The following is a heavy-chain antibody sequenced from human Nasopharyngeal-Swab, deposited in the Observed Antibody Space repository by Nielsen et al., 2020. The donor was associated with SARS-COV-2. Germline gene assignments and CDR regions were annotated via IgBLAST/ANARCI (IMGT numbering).Heavy chain of an antibody. V-gene: IGHV3-21*01. D-gene: IGHD5-12*01. CDR2: ISSSSSYI. CDR3: AREGLDSGYDYYFDY. CDR1: GFTFSSYS. J-gene: IGHJ4*02. Sequence: GESLKISCAASGFTFSSYSMNWVRQAPGKGLEWVSTISSSSSYIYYADSVKGRFTISRDNAKNSLYLQMNSLRAEDTAVYYCAREGLDSGYDYYFDYRGQGTLVTVSS.